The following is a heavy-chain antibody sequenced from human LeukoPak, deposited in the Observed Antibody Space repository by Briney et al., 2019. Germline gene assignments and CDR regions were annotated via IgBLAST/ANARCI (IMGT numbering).Heavy chain of an antibody. Sequence: SETLSLTCIVSGGSVSSGSYYWSWIRQPPGKGLEWIGYIYYSGSTYYNPSLKSRVTISVDTSKNQFSLKLSSVTAADTAVYYCARHGSPHSSGWYYLGAFDIWGQGTMVTVSS. CDR2: IYYSGST. J-gene: IGHJ3*02. CDR1: GGSVSSGSYY. CDR3: ARHGSPHSSGWYYLGAFDI. V-gene: IGHV4-39*01. D-gene: IGHD6-19*01.